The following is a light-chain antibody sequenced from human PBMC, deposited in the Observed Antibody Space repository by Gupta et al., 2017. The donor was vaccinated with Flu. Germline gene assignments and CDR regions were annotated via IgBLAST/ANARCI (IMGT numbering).Light chain of an antibody. CDR2: AAS. V-gene: IGKV1-39*01. J-gene: IGKJ1*01. CDR3: QQSKTTPRT. CDR1: QSVRGF. Sequence: DIQMTQSPSSLSASVGDRVTITCRASQSVRGFLNWYQQKPGKAPKLLIYAASALQSGVPPRFSGSGSVTDFTLTISSLQPEDFATYYCQQSKTTPRTFGQGTKVEIK.